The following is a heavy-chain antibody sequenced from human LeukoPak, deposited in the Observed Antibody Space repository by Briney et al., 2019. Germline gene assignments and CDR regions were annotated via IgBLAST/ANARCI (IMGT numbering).Heavy chain of an antibody. V-gene: IGHV3-74*01. CDR2: INSDGSST. Sequence: GGSLRLSCAASGFTFSSYWMHWVRQAPGKGLVWVSRINSDGSSTSYADSVKGRFTISRDNAKNTLYLQMNSLRAEDTAVYYCAKVTRYSSSWNGGYFDYWGQGTLVTVSS. D-gene: IGHD6-13*01. J-gene: IGHJ4*02. CDR3: AKVTRYSSSWNGGYFDY. CDR1: GFTFSSYW.